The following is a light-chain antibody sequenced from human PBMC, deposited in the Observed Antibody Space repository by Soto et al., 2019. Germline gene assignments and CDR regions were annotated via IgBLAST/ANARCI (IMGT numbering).Light chain of an antibody. V-gene: IGKV1-9*01. Sequence: DIQFTQSPAFLSSYLLDIVSITCRASQDIGSYLAWYQQKSGKAPKLLIYGASNLQTGVPSRFSGSGSGTDFTLTISSLQPEDFATYYCQHTYNTPRTFGQGTKVDI. CDR3: QHTYNTPRT. J-gene: IGKJ1*01. CDR1: QDIGSY. CDR2: GAS.